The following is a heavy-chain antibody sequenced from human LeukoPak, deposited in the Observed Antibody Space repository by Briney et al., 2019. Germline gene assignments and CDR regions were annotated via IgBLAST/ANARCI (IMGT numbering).Heavy chain of an antibody. CDR3: ARSRIQLWSHFDY. Sequence: SETLSLICTVSGVSISSYYWSSIRQPPGKGLEWIGYIYYSGSTNYNPSLKSRVHISLETSKDQFSLKLSSVTAADTAVYYCARSRIQLWSHFDYWGQGTLVTVSS. V-gene: IGHV4-59*01. CDR2: IYYSGST. D-gene: IGHD5-18*01. CDR1: GVSISSYY. J-gene: IGHJ4*02.